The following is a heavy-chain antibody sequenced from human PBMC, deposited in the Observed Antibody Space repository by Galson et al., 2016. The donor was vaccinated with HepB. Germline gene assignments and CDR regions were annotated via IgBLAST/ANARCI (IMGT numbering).Heavy chain of an antibody. V-gene: IGHV3-23*01. Sequence: SLRLSCAASGFTFNIYAMSWVRPAPGKGLEWVSAISSGGTTYYADSVKGRFTISRDNSKNTLSLQMNSLRAEDTAVYYCAKDRDSNWYEKYFQHWGQGTLVTVSS. CDR2: ISSGGTT. J-gene: IGHJ1*01. CDR3: AKDRDSNWYEKYFQH. D-gene: IGHD6-13*01. CDR1: GFTFNIYA.